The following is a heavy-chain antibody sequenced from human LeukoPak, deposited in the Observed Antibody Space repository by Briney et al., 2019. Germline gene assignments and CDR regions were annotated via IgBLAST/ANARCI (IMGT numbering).Heavy chain of an antibody. J-gene: IGHJ4*02. Sequence: GGSLRLSCAASGFTFSTYAMHWVRQTPGKGLEYVSTINTNGGSTYYANSVKGRFTISRDNSKNTLYLQMDTLRTDDMAVYYCARARFGMASIADYWGQGALVTVSS. CDR3: ARARFGMASIADY. D-gene: IGHD3-10*01. V-gene: IGHV3-64*01. CDR1: GFTFSTYA. CDR2: INTNGGST.